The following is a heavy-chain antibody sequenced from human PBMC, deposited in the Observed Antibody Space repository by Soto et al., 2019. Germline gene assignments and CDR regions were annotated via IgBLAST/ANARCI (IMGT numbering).Heavy chain of an antibody. Sequence: ETLSLTCTGSGGSIISYYWGWVRQPPGKGLEWIGYIHYSGSTNYNPSLKSRVTISVDTSKNQFSLKLNSVTAADTAVYYCARVGPFWSGYYGRYYGMDVWGQGTTVTVSS. V-gene: IGHV4-59*01. D-gene: IGHD3-3*01. CDR3: ARVGPFWSGYYGRYYGMDV. CDR2: IHYSGST. CDR1: GGSIISYY. J-gene: IGHJ6*02.